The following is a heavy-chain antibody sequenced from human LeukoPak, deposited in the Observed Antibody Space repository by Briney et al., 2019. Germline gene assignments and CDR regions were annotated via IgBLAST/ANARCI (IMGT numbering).Heavy chain of an antibody. J-gene: IGHJ6*03. Sequence: KASETLSLTCTVSGGSISSGSYYWSWIRQPAGKGLEWIGRIYTIGSTNYNPSLKSRVTISVDTSKNQFSLKLSSVTAADTAVYYCARDHELGYCSSTSCYGDYYYYMDVWGKGTTVTISS. D-gene: IGHD2-2*01. CDR2: IYTIGST. CDR3: ARDHELGYCSSTSCYGDYYYYMDV. V-gene: IGHV4-61*02. CDR1: GGSISSGSYY.